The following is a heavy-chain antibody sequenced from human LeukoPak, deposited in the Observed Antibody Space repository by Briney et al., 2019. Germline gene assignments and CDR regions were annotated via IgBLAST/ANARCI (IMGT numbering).Heavy chain of an antibody. V-gene: IGHV4-59*01. CDR1: GGSISSYY. CDR2: IYNSGST. Sequence: SETLSLTCTVSGGSISSYYWTWIRQPPGKGLEWIGYIYNSGSTNYNPSLKSRVTISVDTSKNRFSLRLSSVTAADTAVYYCARVGTERDFDWWGKGLQHDVLDIWGQGTMVTVSS. D-gene: IGHD3-9*01. CDR3: ARVGTERDFDWWGKGLQHDVLDI. J-gene: IGHJ3*02.